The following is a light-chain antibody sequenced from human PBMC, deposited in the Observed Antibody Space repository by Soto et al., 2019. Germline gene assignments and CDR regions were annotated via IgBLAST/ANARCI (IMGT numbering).Light chain of an antibody. CDR3: QLSYISPYT. CDR1: ESIANY. J-gene: IGKJ2*01. Sequence: DIQMTQSPSSLSASVGDRVTITCRASESIANYLNWYQQKPGKAPNLLIYAASTLQTGDPSRFSGSGSGTDCTLTISSLQTEDFATYFCQLSYISPYTFGQGTKLDI. V-gene: IGKV1-39*01. CDR2: AAS.